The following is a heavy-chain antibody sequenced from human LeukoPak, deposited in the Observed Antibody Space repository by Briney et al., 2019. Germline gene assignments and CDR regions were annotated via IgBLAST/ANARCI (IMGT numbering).Heavy chain of an antibody. CDR1: GGSISSSSYY. CDR2: IYYSGST. V-gene: IGHV4-39*01. D-gene: IGHD5-18*01. Sequence: KPSETLSLTCTVSGGSISSSSYYWGWIRQPPGKGLEWIGSIYYSGSTYYNPSLKSRVTISVDTSKNQFSLKLSSVTAADTAVYYCARSPYREYSYGELDYWGQGTLVTVSS. J-gene: IGHJ4*02. CDR3: ARSPYREYSYGELDY.